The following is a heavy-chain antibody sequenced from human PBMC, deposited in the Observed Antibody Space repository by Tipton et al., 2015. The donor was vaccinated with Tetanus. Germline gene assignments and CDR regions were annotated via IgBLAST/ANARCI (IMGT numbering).Heavy chain of an antibody. CDR2: IRNKANSYTT. V-gene: IGHV3-72*01. CDR3: AGAERDSSGHYFFAF. J-gene: IGHJ4*02. CDR1: GFTFSDHY. D-gene: IGHD3-22*01. Sequence: SLRLSCAASGFTFSDHYMDWVRQAPGKGLEWVGRIRNKANSYTTEYAASVKGRFSVSRDDSKNSVYLQMNGLKTEDTAVYYCAGAERDSSGHYFFAFWGQGTLVTVSS.